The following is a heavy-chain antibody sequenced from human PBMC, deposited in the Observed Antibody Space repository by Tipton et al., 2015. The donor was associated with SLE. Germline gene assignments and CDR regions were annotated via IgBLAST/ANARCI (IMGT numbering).Heavy chain of an antibody. CDR1: GFTFGDYA. CDR2: ISWDSGGR. J-gene: IGHJ3*01. V-gene: IGHV3-9*01. Sequence: SLRLSCAASGFTFGDYAVHWVRQTPGRGLGWVSGISWDSGGRGYADSVKGRFTISRDNAKNSLYLQMNSLSAEDTALYYCAKVPSSGWYGDAFDLWGQGTMVTVSS. D-gene: IGHD3-22*01. CDR3: AKVPSSGWYGDAFDL.